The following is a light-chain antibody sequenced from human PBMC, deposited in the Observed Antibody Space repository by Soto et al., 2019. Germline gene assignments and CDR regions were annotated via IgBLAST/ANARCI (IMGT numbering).Light chain of an antibody. CDR2: EVS. CDR1: ISDVGAYNY. CDR3: SSYIRSSPLV. J-gene: IGLJ1*01. V-gene: IGLV2-14*01. Sequence: QSALTHPASVSWPPGQSITISCTGTISDVGAYNYVSWYQQHPGKAPKLMIYEVSNRPSGVSNRFSGSKSGNTASLTISGLQAEEEADYYCSSYIRSSPLVFGTGTKVNVL.